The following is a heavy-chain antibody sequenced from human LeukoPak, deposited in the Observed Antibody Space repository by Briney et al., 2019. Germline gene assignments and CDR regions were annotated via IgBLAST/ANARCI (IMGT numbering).Heavy chain of an antibody. J-gene: IGHJ5*02. V-gene: IGHV4-59*08. CDR3: ARHVVSSWSPNWFDP. Sequence: SETLSLTCTVSGGSISSYYWSWIRQPPGKGLEWIGYIYYSGSTNYNPSLKSRVTISVDTSKNQFSLKLSSVTAADTAVYYCARHVVSSWSPNWFDPWGQGTLVNVSS. CDR1: GGSISSYY. CDR2: IYYSGST. D-gene: IGHD6-13*01.